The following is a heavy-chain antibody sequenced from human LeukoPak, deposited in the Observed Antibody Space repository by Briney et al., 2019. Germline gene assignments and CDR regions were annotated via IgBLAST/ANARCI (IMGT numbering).Heavy chain of an antibody. CDR2: INWNGGST. J-gene: IGHJ5*02. V-gene: IGHV3-20*04. CDR3: ARVSTTVVTLGGWFDP. D-gene: IGHD4-23*01. Sequence: GGSLRLSCAASGFTFDDYGMSGVRQAPEKGLEWVSGINWNGGSTGYADSVKGRFTISRDNAKNSLYLQMNSLRAEDTALYYCARVSTTVVTLGGWFDPWGQGSLVTVSS. CDR1: GFTFDDYG.